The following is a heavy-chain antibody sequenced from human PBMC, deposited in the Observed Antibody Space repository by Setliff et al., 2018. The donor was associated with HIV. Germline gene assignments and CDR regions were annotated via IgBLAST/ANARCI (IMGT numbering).Heavy chain of an antibody. V-gene: IGHV1-69*02. D-gene: IGHD6-6*01. J-gene: IGHJ6*03. CDR1: GDTFSTHT. CDR3: ARCIAARPYYYYYMDV. CDR2: TIPIFSMS. Sequence: SVKVSCKASGDTFSTHTIHWLRQAPGQGPEWMGRTIPIFSMSNAALNFQGRLMITADKSSNTAYMELSSLRSEDTAVYYCARCIAARPYYYYYMDVWGKGTTVTVSS.